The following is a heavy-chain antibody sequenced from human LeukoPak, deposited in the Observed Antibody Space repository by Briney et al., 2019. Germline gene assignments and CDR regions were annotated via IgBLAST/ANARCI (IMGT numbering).Heavy chain of an antibody. J-gene: IGHJ4*02. V-gene: IGHV3-64*01. CDR1: GFTFSSYA. CDR3: ARARGGYSYGSFDY. CDR2: ISSNGGST. D-gene: IGHD5-18*01. Sequence: PGGSLRLSCAASGFTFSSYAMHWVRQAPGKGLEYVSAISSNGGSTYYANSVKDRFTISRDNSKNTLYLQMGSLRAEDMAVYYCARARGGYSYGSFDYWGQGTLVTVSS.